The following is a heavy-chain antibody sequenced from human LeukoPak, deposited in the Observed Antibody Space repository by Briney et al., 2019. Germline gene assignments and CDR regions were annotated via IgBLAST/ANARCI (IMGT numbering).Heavy chain of an antibody. Sequence: ASVKVSCKASGYTFTGYYMHWVRQAPGQGLEWMGWINPNSGGTNYAQKFQGWVTMTRDTSISTAYMELSRLRSDDTGVYYCARASDTAMVIPYYFDYWGQGTLVTVSS. J-gene: IGHJ4*02. CDR3: ARASDTAMVIPYYFDY. CDR1: GYTFTGYY. D-gene: IGHD5-18*01. CDR2: INPNSGGT. V-gene: IGHV1-2*04.